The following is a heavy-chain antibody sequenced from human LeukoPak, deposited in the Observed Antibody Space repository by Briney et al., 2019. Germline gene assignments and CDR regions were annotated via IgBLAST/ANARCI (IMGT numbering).Heavy chain of an antibody. J-gene: IGHJ4*02. Sequence: PSQTLSLTCTVSGGSISSGGYYWSWIRQHPGKGLEWIGYIYYSGSTYYNPSLKSRVTISVDTSKNQFSLKLSSVTAADTAVYYCARDYCTNGVCYPWTDWGQGTLVTVSS. CDR2: IYYSGST. CDR3: ARDYCTNGVCYPWTD. D-gene: IGHD2-8*01. CDR1: GGSISSGGYY. V-gene: IGHV4-31*03.